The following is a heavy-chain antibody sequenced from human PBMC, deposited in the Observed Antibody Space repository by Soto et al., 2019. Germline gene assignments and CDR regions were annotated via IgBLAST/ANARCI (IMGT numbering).Heavy chain of an antibody. Sequence: QVQLVESGGGVVQPGRSLRLSCAASGFTFSSYGMHWVRQAPGKGLEWVAVISYDGSNKYYADSVKSRFTISRDNSKNTLYLQMNSLRAEDTAVYYCAKYKDTALIHWGQGTLVTVSS. CDR1: GFTFSSYG. J-gene: IGHJ4*02. CDR2: ISYDGSNK. V-gene: IGHV3-30*18. D-gene: IGHD5-18*01. CDR3: AKYKDTALIH.